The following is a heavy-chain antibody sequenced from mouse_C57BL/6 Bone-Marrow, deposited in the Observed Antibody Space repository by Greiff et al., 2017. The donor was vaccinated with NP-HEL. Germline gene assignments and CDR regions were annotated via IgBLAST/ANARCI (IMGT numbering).Heavy chain of an antibody. V-gene: IGHV5-6*01. CDR2: ISSGGSYT. CDR3: ARPALLRSGFAY. CDR1: GFTFSSYG. Sequence: EVNVVESGGDLVKPGGSLKLSCAASGFTFSSYGMSWVRQTPDKRLEWVATISSGGSYTYYPDSVKGRFTISRDNAKNTLYLQMSSLKSEDTAMYYCARPALLRSGFAYWGQGTLVTVSA. D-gene: IGHD1-2*01. J-gene: IGHJ3*01.